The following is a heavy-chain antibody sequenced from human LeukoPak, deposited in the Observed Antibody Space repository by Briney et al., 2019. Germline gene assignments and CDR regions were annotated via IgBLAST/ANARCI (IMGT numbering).Heavy chain of an antibody. CDR3: ARVLKLGYCSGGSCYGRYYYYYYMDV. D-gene: IGHD2-15*01. J-gene: IGHJ6*03. V-gene: IGHV4-34*01. CDR1: GGSFSVYY. CDR2: INHSGST. Sequence: PSETLSLTCAVYGGSFSVYYWSWIRQPPGKGLEWIGEINHSGSTNYNPSLKSRVTISVDTSKNQFSLKLSSVTAADTAVYYCARVLKLGYCSGGSCYGRYYYYYYMDVWGKGTTVTVSS.